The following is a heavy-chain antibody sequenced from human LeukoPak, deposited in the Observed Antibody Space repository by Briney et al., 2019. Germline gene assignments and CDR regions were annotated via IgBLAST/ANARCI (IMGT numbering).Heavy chain of an antibody. J-gene: IGHJ4*02. D-gene: IGHD6-13*01. CDR2: ISGSGGVT. CDR3: ARLDSWQQLAPVED. CDR1: GFTFSSYA. Sequence: GGSLRLSCAASGFTFSSYAMNWVRQAPGKGLEWVSSISGSGGVTYYADSVKGRFTISRDNSKNTLYLQMNSLRAEDTAVYYCARLDSWQQLAPVEDWGQGTLVTVSS. V-gene: IGHV3-23*01.